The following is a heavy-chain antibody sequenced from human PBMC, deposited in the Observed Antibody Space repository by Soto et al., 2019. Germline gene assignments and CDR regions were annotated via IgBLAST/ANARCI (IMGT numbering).Heavy chain of an antibody. D-gene: IGHD6-19*01. CDR3: ARQEYSSGWYHNDY. J-gene: IGHJ4*02. V-gene: IGHV4-59*08. Sequence: QVQLQESGPGLVKPSETLSLTCTVSGGSISSYYWSWIRQPPGKGLEWIGYIYYSGSTNYNPPLKSRVTISVDTSKNQFSLKLSSVTAADTAVYYCARQEYSSGWYHNDYWGQGTLVTVSS. CDR2: IYYSGST. CDR1: GGSISSYY.